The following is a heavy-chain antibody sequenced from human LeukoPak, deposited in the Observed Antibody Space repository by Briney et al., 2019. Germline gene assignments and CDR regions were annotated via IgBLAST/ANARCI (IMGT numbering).Heavy chain of an antibody. J-gene: IGHJ3*01. CDR2: ITQDGSEK. CDR3: ARDWRQDNAFDL. D-gene: IGHD2-15*01. Sequence: GGSLRLSCAASEFTFSSHQMSWVRQAPGKGLEWVAKITQDGSEKYYMDSVKGRFIISRDNGKNSLYLQMNSLRVEDTAVYYCARDWRQDNAFDLGGQGTMVTVSS. V-gene: IGHV3-7*01. CDR1: EFTFSSHQ.